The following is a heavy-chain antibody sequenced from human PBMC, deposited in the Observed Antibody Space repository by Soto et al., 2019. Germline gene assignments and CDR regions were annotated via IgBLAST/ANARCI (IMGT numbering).Heavy chain of an antibody. J-gene: IGHJ6*02. V-gene: IGHV3-30*18. CDR3: AKDQGGSSSWYHGVSYYYGMDV. CDR2: ISYDGSNK. CDR1: GFTFSSYG. D-gene: IGHD6-13*01. Sequence: QVQLVESGGGVVQPGRSLRLSCAASGFTFSSYGMHWVRQAPGKGLEWGAVISYDGSNKYYADSVKGRFTISRDNSKNTLYLQMNSLRAEDTAVYYCAKDQGGSSSWYHGVSYYYGMDVWGQGTTVTVSS.